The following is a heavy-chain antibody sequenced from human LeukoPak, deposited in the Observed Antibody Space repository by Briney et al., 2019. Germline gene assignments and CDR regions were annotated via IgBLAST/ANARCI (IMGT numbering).Heavy chain of an antibody. Sequence: GRSLRLSCAASGFTSSSYGMHWVRQAPGKGLEWVAVISYDGNNKYYADSVKGRFTISRDNSKNTLYLQMNSLRAEDTAVYYCAKDPSLYSYGTNYFDYWGRGTLVTVSS. J-gene: IGHJ4*02. CDR2: ISYDGNNK. D-gene: IGHD5-18*01. CDR1: GFTSSSYG. V-gene: IGHV3-30*18. CDR3: AKDPSLYSYGTNYFDY.